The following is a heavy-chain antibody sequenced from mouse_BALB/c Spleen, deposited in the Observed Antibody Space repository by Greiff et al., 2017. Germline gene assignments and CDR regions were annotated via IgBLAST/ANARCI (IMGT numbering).Heavy chain of an antibody. CDR1: GYTFSSYW. CDR2: ILPGSGST. V-gene: IGHV1-9*01. D-gene: IGHD1-1*01. CDR3: ARPYGSSFYYFDY. J-gene: IGHJ2*01. Sequence: QVQLQQSGAELMKPGASVKISCKATGYTFSSYWIEWVKQRPGHGLEWIGEILPGSGSTNYNEKFKGKATFTADTSSNTAYMQLSSLTSEDSAVYYCARPYGSSFYYFDYWGQGTTLTVSS.